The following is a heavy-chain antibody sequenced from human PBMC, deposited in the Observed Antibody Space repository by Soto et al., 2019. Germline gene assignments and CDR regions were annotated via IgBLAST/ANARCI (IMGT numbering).Heavy chain of an antibody. J-gene: IGHJ4*02. CDR3: AAGGGLPRYY. V-gene: IGHV4-30-2*01. CDR1: GGSVKIWGDS. Sequence: PSGSLALGCAACGGSVKIWGDSGTLIRQPPGKGLEWIGYIYHSGSTYYNPSLKSRVTISVDRSKNQFSLKLSSVTAADTAVYYCAAGGGLPRYYWGQGTLVTVSS. D-gene: IGHD5-12*01. CDR2: IYHSGST.